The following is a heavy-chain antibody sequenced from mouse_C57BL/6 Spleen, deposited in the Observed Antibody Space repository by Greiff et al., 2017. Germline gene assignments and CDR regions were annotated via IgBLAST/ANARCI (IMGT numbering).Heavy chain of an antibody. V-gene: IGHV1-69*01. CDR2: IDPSDSYT. CDR3: ARRLYYYGSSYAMDY. J-gene: IGHJ4*01. CDR1: GYTFTSYW. Sequence: VQLQQPGAELVMPGASVKLSCKASGYTFTSYWMHWVKQRPGQGLEWIGEIDPSDSYTNYNQKFKGKSTLTVDKSSSTAYMQLSSLTSEDSAVYYCARRLYYYGSSYAMDYWGQGTSVTVSS. D-gene: IGHD1-1*01.